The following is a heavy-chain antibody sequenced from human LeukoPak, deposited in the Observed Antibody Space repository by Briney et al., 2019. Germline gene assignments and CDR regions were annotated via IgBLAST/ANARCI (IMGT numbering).Heavy chain of an antibody. CDR2: MHYSGNT. V-gene: IGHV4-59*11. CDR1: GGSISGHY. Sequence: TSETLSLTCTVSGGSISGHYWSWIRQSPGKGLEWIGFMHYSGNTNSNPSLRSRVTISMDTSKNHFSLKLSSVTAADTAVYFCARQGRAGTTFEYWGQGILVTVSS. J-gene: IGHJ4*02. CDR3: ARQGRAGTTFEY. D-gene: IGHD6-19*01.